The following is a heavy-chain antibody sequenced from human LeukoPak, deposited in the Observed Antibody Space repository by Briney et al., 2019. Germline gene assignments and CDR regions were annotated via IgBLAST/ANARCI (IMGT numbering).Heavy chain of an antibody. CDR3: ARGDDYSSTFDY. D-gene: IGHD4-11*01. J-gene: IGHJ4*02. CDR1: GFTFSSYS. V-gene: IGHV3-21*01. Sequence: GGSLRLSCAASGFTFSSYSMNWVHQAPGKGLEWVSSISSSSYIYYADSVKGRFTISRDNAKNSLYLQMNSLRAEDTAVYYCARGDDYSSTFDYWGQGTLVTVSS. CDR2: ISSSSYI.